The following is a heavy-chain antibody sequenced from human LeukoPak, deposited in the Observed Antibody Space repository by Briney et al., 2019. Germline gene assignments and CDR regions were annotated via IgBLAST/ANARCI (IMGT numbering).Heavy chain of an antibody. V-gene: IGHV4-39*02. CDR2: IYYSGDS. J-gene: IGHJ4*02. CDR3: ASGEMLNDY. D-gene: IGHD2-8*01. CDR1: GGSISSSNYY. Sequence: SETLSLTCTVSGGSISSSNYYWGWIRQPPGKGLEWIGTIYYSGDSYYNPSLKSRASISVDTSKNRFSLNVNSVTAADTAVYYCASGEMLNDYWGQGTLVTVSS.